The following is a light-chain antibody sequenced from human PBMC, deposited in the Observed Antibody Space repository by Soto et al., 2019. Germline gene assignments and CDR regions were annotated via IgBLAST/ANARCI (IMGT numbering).Light chain of an antibody. J-gene: IGLJ1*01. CDR2: DDD. CDR1: SSNIGGNS. V-gene: IGLV1-51*01. CDR3: GSWDSSLSAYV. Sequence: QSVLTQPPSVSAAPGQKVTISCSVSSSNIGGNSVSWYQQFPGTAPKLLIYDDDKRPSGIPDRFSGSKSGTSATLGITGFQTGDEADYYCGSWDSSLSAYVFATGTKVTVL.